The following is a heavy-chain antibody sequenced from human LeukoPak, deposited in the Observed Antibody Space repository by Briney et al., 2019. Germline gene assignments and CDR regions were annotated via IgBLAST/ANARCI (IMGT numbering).Heavy chain of an antibody. D-gene: IGHD5-12*01. Sequence: PGRSLRLSCAASGFTFSSYSMNWVRQAPGKGLEWVSSIGWNKDKILYADSLKGRFTISRDNARRSLFLQMDSLRAEDTAFYYCAKAKRNSDYLFDYWGQGTLVAVSS. J-gene: IGHJ4*02. CDR2: IGWNKDKI. CDR1: GFTFSSYS. V-gene: IGHV3-9*01. CDR3: AKAKRNSDYLFDY.